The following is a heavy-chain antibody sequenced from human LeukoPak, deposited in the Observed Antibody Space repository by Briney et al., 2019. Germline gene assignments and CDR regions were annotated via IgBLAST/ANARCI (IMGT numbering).Heavy chain of an antibody. CDR3: AKNRAGDYADY. Sequence: ASVKISCKASGYTFTDYSVHWVRQAPGQGLEWMGRISPNSGGTNYAQKFRGRLTVTRDTSISTAYMELSSLRSDDTAVYYCAKNRAGDYADYWGQGTLVTVSS. V-gene: IGHV1-2*06. J-gene: IGHJ4*02. CDR1: GYTFTDYS. CDR2: ISPNSGGT. D-gene: IGHD4-17*01.